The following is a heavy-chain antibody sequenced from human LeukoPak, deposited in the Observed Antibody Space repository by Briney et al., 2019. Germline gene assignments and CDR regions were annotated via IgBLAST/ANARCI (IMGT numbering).Heavy chain of an antibody. J-gene: IGHJ6*03. D-gene: IGHD3-16*01. CDR1: GFTFSSYA. CDR3: ARNIGEVYFDYYMDV. V-gene: IGHV3-23*01. Sequence: GGSLRLSCVASGFTFSSYAMNWVRQAPGKGLEWVSQISVSGGVTFYADSVKGRFIVSRDNSKNTLHLQMNGLRGDDAARYYCARNIGEVYFDYYMDVWGKGTTVIVSS. CDR2: ISVSGGVT.